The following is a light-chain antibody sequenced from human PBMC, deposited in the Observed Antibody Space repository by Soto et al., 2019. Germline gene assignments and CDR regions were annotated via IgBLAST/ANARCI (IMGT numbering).Light chain of an antibody. Sequence: EIVLTQSPGTLSLSPRERATLSCRAIQSVSSNYLAWYQHKPGQAPRLLIYGASSRAPGIPDRFSGSGSGTDFTLTISRLEPEDFAVYYCQQYAASPRTVGQGTLVEV. V-gene: IGKV3-20*01. CDR1: QSVSSNY. CDR3: QQYAASPRT. CDR2: GAS. J-gene: IGKJ1*01.